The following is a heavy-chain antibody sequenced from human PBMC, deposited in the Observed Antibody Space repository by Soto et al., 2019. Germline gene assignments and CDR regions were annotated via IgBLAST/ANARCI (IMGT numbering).Heavy chain of an antibody. CDR1: GGSISSSSYY. Sequence: ASETLSLTCTVSGGSISSSSYYWGWIRQPPGKGLEWIGSIYYSGSTYYSPSLKSRVTISVDTSKNQFSLKLSSVTAADTAVYYCARHRLETTPLWFDSSAQGPLVTVSP. CDR3: ARHRLETTPLWFDS. V-gene: IGHV4-39*01. J-gene: IGHJ5*02. CDR2: IYYSGST. D-gene: IGHD4-17*01.